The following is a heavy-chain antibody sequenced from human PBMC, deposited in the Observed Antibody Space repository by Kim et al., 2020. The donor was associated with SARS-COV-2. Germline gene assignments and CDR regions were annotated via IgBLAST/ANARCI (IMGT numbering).Heavy chain of an antibody. V-gene: IGHV1-2*06. CDR1: GYTFTDYY. CDR2: IYPNSGAT. Sequence: ASVKVSCKASGYTFTDYYMHWVRQAPGQGLEWMGRIYPNSGATDYAQKFQGRVTMTGDTSISTAYMELSGLRSDDTALYYCTRGRDRLGAYGDNWFGPWGQGTLLTVSS. J-gene: IGHJ5*02. CDR3: TRGRDRLGAYGDNWFGP. D-gene: IGHD3-16*02.